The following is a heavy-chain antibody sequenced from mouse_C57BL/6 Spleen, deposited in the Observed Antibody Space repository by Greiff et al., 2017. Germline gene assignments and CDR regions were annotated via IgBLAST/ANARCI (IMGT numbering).Heavy chain of an antibody. Sequence: EVKLMESGPELVKPGASVKMSCKASGYTFTDYNMHWVKQSHGKSLEWIGYINPNNGGTSYNQKFKGKATLTVNKSSSTAYMELRSLTSEDSAVYYCARFQLGRSYWGQGTTLTVSS. CDR3: ARFQLGRSY. CDR1: GYTFTDYN. J-gene: IGHJ2*01. D-gene: IGHD4-1*02. V-gene: IGHV1-22*01. CDR2: INPNNGGT.